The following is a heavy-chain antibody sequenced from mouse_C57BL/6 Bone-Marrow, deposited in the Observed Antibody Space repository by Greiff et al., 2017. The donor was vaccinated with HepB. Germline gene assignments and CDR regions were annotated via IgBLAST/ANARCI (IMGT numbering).Heavy chain of an antibody. D-gene: IGHD1-1*01. CDR3: ARSGVTTVVRAMDY. J-gene: IGHJ4*01. CDR1: GYTFTSYW. Sequence: QVQLKQSGAELVRPGSSVKLSCKASGYTFTSYWMHWVKQRPIQGLEWIGNIDPSDSETHYNQKFKDKATLTVDKSSSTAYMQLSSLTSEDSAVYYCARSGVTTVVRAMDYWGQGTSVTVSS. CDR2: IDPSDSET. V-gene: IGHV1-52*01.